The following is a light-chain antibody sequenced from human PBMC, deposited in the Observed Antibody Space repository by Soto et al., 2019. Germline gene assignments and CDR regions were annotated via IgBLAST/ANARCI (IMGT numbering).Light chain of an antibody. V-gene: IGLV2-23*02. CDR2: QVN. Sequence: QSALTQPASVSGSPGQSITISCTGTSSNVGNYDLVSWYQQHPGNAPKVMLYQVNKRPSGLSNRFSGSKSGNTASLTISGLQAEDEADYSFCSYAGSSTWVFGGGTKLTVL. J-gene: IGLJ3*02. CDR3: CSYAGSSTWV. CDR1: SSNVGNYDL.